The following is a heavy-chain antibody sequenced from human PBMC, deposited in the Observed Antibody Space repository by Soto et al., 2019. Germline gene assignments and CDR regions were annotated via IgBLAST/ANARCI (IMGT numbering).Heavy chain of an antibody. Sequence: SETLSLTCTVSGDSMSDNTYHWDWIRQPPGKGLEWIGTINHSGSTNYNPSLKSRVTISVDTSKNQFSLKLTSVTAADTAVYYCARDKITGLFDYWGQGTLVTVSS. V-gene: IGHV4-39*07. D-gene: IGHD2-8*02. CDR1: GDSMSDNTYH. CDR3: ARDKITGLFDY. J-gene: IGHJ4*02. CDR2: INHSGST.